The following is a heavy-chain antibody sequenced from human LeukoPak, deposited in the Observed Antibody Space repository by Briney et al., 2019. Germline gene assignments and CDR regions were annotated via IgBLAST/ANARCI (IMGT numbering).Heavy chain of an antibody. V-gene: IGHV4-34*01. CDR3: ARGPIIAVAGSSGFDY. D-gene: IGHD6-19*01. CDR2: INHSGST. J-gene: IGHJ4*02. Sequence: SETLSLTCAVYGGSFSGYYWSWIRQPPGKGLEWIGEINHSGSTNYNPSLKSRVTISVDTSKNQFSLKLSSVAAADTAVYYCARGPIIAVAGSSGFDYWGQGTLVTVSS. CDR1: GGSFSGYY.